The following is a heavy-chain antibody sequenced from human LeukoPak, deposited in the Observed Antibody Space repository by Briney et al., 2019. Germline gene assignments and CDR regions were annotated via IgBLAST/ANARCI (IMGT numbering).Heavy chain of an antibody. J-gene: IGHJ6*02. CDR3: ARDQIINDFWSGYVPSYYYYGMDV. CDR1: GFTFSSYA. Sequence: GRSLRLSCAASGFTFSSYAMHWVRRAPGKGLEGVAVISYDGSNKYYADSVKGRFTISRDNSKNTLYLQMSSLRAEDTAVYYCARDQIINDFWSGYVPSYYYYGMDVWGQGTTVTVSS. V-gene: IGHV3-30-3*01. D-gene: IGHD3-3*01. CDR2: ISYDGSNK.